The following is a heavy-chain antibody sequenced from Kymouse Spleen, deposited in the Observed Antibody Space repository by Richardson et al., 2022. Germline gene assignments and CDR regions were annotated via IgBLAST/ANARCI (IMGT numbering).Heavy chain of an antibody. CDR2: INSDGSST. D-gene: IGHD3-10*01. CDR3: AREWYYYGSGSYYPHGMDV. V-gene: IGHV3-74*01. Sequence: EVQLVESGGGLVQPGGSLRLSCAASGFTFSSYWMHWVRQAPGKGLVWVSRINSDGSSTSYADSVKGRFTISRDNAKNTLYLQMNSLRAEDTAVYYCAREWYYYGSGSYYPHGMDVWGQGTTVTVSS. J-gene: IGHJ6*02. CDR1: GFTFSSYW.